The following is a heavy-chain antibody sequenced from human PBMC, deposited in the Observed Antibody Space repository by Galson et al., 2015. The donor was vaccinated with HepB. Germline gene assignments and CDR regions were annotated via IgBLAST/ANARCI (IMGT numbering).Heavy chain of an antibody. CDR2: INAGNGNT. D-gene: IGHD6-19*01. V-gene: IGHV1-3*01. Sequence: SVKVSCKASGYTFTSYAMHWVRQAPGQRLEWMGWINAGNGNTKYSQKFQGRVTITRDTSASTAYMELSSLRSEDTAVYYCARGVSGWYLLDYWGQGTLVTVSS. CDR3: ARGVSGWYLLDY. CDR1: GYTFTSYA. J-gene: IGHJ4*02.